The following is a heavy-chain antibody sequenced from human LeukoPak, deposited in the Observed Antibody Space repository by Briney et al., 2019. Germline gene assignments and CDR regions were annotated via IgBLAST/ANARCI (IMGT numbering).Heavy chain of an antibody. CDR2: IHSGGTT. V-gene: IGHV4-4*07. J-gene: IGHJ4*02. Sequence: SETLSLTCTVSGDSISDDYYTWMRQPAGKGLEWIGRIHSGGTTNYNPSLMSRVTISIDKSKNQFSLKLSSVTAADTAVYYCAGGSGYAFEYWGQGTLVTVSS. CDR3: AGGSGYAFEY. D-gene: IGHD5-12*01. CDR1: GDSISDDY.